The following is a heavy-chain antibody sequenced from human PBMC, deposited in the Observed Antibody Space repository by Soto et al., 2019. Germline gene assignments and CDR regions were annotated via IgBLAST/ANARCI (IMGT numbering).Heavy chain of an antibody. V-gene: IGHV4-39*01. Sequence: QLQLQESGPGLVKPSETLSLTCTVSGGSISSSSYYWGWIRQPPGKGLEWIGSIYYSGSTYYNPSLQGRVSIPVGTSNNQFPRKLSSETGADTAVYSCARIGGGVPFWSGRLQAFDYWGQGTLVTVSS. D-gene: IGHD3-3*01. J-gene: IGHJ4*02. CDR3: ARIGGGVPFWSGRLQAFDY. CDR2: IYYSGST. CDR1: GGSISSSSYY.